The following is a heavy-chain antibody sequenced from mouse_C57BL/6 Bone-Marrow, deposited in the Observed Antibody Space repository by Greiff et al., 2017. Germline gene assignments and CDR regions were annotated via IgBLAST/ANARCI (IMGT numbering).Heavy chain of an antibody. CDR2: INPYNGGT. V-gene: IGHV1-19*01. CDR3: ARRGLDY. Sequence: VQLKESGPVLVKPGASVKMSCKASGYTFTDYYMNWVKQSHGKSLEWIGVINPYNGGTSYNQKFKGKATLTVDKSSSTAYMELNSLTSEDSAVYYCARRGLDYWGQGTTLTVSS. CDR1: GYTFTDYY. J-gene: IGHJ2*01.